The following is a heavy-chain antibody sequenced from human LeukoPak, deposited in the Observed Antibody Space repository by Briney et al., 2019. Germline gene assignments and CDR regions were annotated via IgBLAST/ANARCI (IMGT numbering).Heavy chain of an antibody. Sequence: GGSLRLSCAASGFTFSDYYMSWIRQAPGKGLEWVSYISSSGSTIYYADSVKGRFTISRDNAKNSLYLQMNSLRAEDTAVYYCARDPEIPKYCSGGSCYPNWFDPWGQGTLVTVSS. V-gene: IGHV3-11*04. CDR1: GFTFSDYY. CDR2: ISSSGSTI. J-gene: IGHJ5*02. D-gene: IGHD2-15*01. CDR3: ARDPEIPKYCSGGSCYPNWFDP.